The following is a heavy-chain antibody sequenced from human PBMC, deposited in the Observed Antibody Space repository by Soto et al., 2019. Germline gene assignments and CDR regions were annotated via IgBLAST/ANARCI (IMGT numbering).Heavy chain of an antibody. D-gene: IGHD6-19*01. V-gene: IGHV4-59*08. CDR1: GGSVSSYY. J-gene: IGHJ5*02. Sequence: SETLSLTCTVSGGSVSSYYWAWIRQSPGKALEWIGYIYYSGSTNYNPSLKSRVTMSVDTSKNQFSLKLSSVSAADTAVYYCARHTGYSSGKRWFDPWGQGTLVTVSS. CDR3: ARHTGYSSGKRWFDP. CDR2: IYYSGST.